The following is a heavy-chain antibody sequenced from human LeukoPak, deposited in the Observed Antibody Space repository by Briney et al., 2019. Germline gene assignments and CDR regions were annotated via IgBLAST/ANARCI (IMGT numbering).Heavy chain of an antibody. CDR1: GYTFTTYD. CDR2: MNPNSGNT. CDR3: ARHDSYSSSFPYNWFDP. V-gene: IGHV1-8*03. J-gene: IGHJ5*02. D-gene: IGHD6-13*01. Sequence: ASVKVSCKASGYTFTTYDITWVRQATGQGLEWMGWMNPNSGNTAYAQKFQGRVTITRNTSISTAYMELSSLRSEDTAVYYCARHDSYSSSFPYNWFDPWGQGTLVTVSS.